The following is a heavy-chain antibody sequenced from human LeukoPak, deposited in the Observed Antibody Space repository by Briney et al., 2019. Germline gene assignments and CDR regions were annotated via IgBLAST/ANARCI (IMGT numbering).Heavy chain of an antibody. V-gene: IGHV3-74*01. CDR3: ARELLRDGNNQDY. CDR1: GFTFSNYW. D-gene: IGHD5-24*01. J-gene: IGHJ4*02. CDR2: INSDGSIT. Sequence: GGCLRLSCAASGFTFSNYWMHWVRERPGKGLVWVSRINSDGSITSYAESAKGRFTISRHNPENRLYLQVKSQRGEDTAVYFCARELLRDGNNQDYWGQGTLVTVSS.